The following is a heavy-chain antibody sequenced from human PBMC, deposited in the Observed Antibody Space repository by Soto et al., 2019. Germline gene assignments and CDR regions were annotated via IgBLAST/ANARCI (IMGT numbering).Heavy chain of an antibody. V-gene: IGHV3-15*01. Sequence: PGGSLRLSCAASGVTFSIAWMSWDRQAPGKGLEWAGRIKSKTAGGTTDYAAPVKGRFTISRDDSKNTLYLQMNSLKTADTAVYYCTTPYSSGWHYFGYRGQGTLVTVSS. CDR3: TTPYSSGWHYFGY. J-gene: IGHJ4*02. CDR2: IKSKTAGGTT. D-gene: IGHD6-19*01. CDR1: GVTFSIAW.